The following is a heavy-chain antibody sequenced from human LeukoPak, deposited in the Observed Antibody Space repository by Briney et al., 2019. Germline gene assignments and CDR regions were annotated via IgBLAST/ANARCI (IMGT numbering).Heavy chain of an antibody. J-gene: IGHJ6*02. CDR3: ARARIAVAGIRYYYYGMDV. D-gene: IGHD6-19*01. V-gene: IGHV4-59*12. Sequence: SETLSLTCTVSGGSISSYYWSWIRQPPGKGLEWIGYIYYSGSTNYNPSLKSRVTISVDTSKNQFSLKLSSVTAADTAVYYCARARIAVAGIRYYYYGMDVWGQGTTVTVSS. CDR2: IYYSGST. CDR1: GGSISSYY.